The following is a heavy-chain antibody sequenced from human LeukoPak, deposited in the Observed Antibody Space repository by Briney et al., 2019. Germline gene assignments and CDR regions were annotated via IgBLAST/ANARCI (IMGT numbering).Heavy chain of an antibody. Sequence: GGSLRLSCAASGFTFSSYGMHWVRQAPGKGLEWVAFIRYDGSNKYYADSVKGRFTISRDNSKNTLYLQMNSLRAEDTAVYYCAKDMVRGIIPYSWFDPWGQGTLVTVSS. V-gene: IGHV3-30*02. J-gene: IGHJ5*02. D-gene: IGHD3-10*01. CDR3: AKDMVRGIIPYSWFDP. CDR1: GFTFSSYG. CDR2: IRYDGSNK.